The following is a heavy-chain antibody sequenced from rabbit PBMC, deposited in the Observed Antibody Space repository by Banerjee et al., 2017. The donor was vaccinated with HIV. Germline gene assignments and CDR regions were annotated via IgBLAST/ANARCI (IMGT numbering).Heavy chain of an antibody. CDR3: TRYNGGWEDNL. CDR1: GFDFSSYS. Sequence: QQQLEESGGGLVKPEGSLKLSCKASGFDFSSYSMSWVRQAPGKGLEWIGYINTSSGNTVYASWAKGRFTISKTSSTTVTLQMTSLTAADTATYFCTRYNGGWEDNLWGPGTLVTVS. J-gene: IGHJ4*01. V-gene: IGHV1S45*01. D-gene: IGHD4-1*01. CDR2: INTSSGNT.